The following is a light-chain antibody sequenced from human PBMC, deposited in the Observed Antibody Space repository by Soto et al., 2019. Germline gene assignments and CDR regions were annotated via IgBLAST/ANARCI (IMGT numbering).Light chain of an antibody. CDR2: GTS. J-gene: IGKJ1*01. V-gene: IGKV3-20*01. Sequence: EIVLTQSPGTLSLSPGERATLSCGASQSVTSNYLAWYQQKPGQAPRLLIYGTSSRATGIPDRFSGSGSGTDFTLTISRLEPEDFAVYYCQQCGSLPGTFGQGTKVDIK. CDR3: QQCGSLPGT. CDR1: QSVTSNY.